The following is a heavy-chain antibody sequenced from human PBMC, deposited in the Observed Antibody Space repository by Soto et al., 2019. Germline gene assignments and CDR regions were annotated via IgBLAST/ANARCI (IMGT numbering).Heavy chain of an antibody. J-gene: IGHJ4*02. CDR2: IYSDESSK. Sequence: PGGSLRLSCAASGFTLRSYRMHWVRQPPGKGLEWVSHIYSDESSKSYADSVKGRFTISRDNAKNTQYLQMNSITVENTAVYYCGEITIPGKWGQGTMVTVSS. D-gene: IGHD1-20*01. V-gene: IGHV3-74*01. CDR1: GFTLRSYR. CDR3: GEITIPGK.